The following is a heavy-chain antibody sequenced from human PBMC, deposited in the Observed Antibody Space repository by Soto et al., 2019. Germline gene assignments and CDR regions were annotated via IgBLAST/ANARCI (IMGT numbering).Heavy chain of an antibody. J-gene: IGHJ1*01. D-gene: IGHD6-19*01. CDR1: GFTFDDYA. Sequence: GGSLRLSCAASGFTFDDYAMHWVRQAPGKGLEWVSGISWNSGSIGYADSVKCRFTISRDNAKNSLYLQMNSLRAEDTALDYCAKDITPYSSGGNFQHWGKGTLVTVSS. CDR3: AKDITPYSSGGNFQH. CDR2: ISWNSGSI. V-gene: IGHV3-9*01.